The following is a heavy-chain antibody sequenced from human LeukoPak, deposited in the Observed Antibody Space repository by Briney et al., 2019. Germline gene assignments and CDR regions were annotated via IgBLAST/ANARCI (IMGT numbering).Heavy chain of an antibody. Sequence: SETLSLTCTVSGDSISGYYWNWIRQPPGKGLEWIGYIYYSGSTNYNPSLKSRVNMSVDTSKNQFSLKLGSVTAADTAVYYCARGVYGSQDYWGQGTLVTVSS. CDR2: IYYSGST. CDR1: GDSISGYY. J-gene: IGHJ4*02. CDR3: ARGVYGSQDY. D-gene: IGHD1-26*01. V-gene: IGHV4-59*01.